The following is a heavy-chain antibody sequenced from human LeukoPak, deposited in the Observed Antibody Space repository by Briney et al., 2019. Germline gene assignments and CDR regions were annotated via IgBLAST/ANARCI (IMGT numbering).Heavy chain of an antibody. CDR2: IYPRGST. D-gene: IGHD5-12*01. J-gene: IGHJ6*03. Sequence: SETLSLTCTVSGGSISSTGYYWTWVRRPAGEGLEWIGRIYPRGSTLYNPSLKSRVTLSVDTSKNQFSLRLTSVTAADTAVYYCARVYGGYDFNYYYYYMDVWGKGTTVTISS. CDR3: ARVYGGYDFNYYYYYMDV. V-gene: IGHV4-61*02. CDR1: GGSISSTGYY.